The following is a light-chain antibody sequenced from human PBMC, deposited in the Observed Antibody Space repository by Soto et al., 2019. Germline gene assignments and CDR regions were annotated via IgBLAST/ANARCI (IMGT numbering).Light chain of an antibody. J-gene: IGKJ1*01. CDR2: GAS. V-gene: IGKV3-20*01. Sequence: EIVLKQSPATLSLTSGEGATLSCRASQSVADSNLAWYQHKPGQPPRLLIYGASSRATGIPDRFSGSGSGTDFTLTINRLEPEDFAVYYCQQYGGSPWTFGQGTKVDI. CDR1: QSVADSN. CDR3: QQYGGSPWT.